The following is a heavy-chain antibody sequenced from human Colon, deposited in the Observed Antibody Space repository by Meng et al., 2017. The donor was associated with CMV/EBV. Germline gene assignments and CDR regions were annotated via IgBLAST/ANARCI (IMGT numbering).Heavy chain of an antibody. CDR1: GSTFSSYE. D-gene: IGHD3-22*01. CDR2: VSGSGNTI. CDR3: ARDYYDTSGSI. Sequence: GGSLRLSCVASGSASGSTFSSYEMSWVRQAPGKGLEWLAYVSGSGNTILYADSVEGRFTISRDNAKNSLYLQMSSLRVEDTAVYFCARDYYDTSGSIWGQGTLVTVSS. V-gene: IGHV3-48*03. J-gene: IGHJ4*02.